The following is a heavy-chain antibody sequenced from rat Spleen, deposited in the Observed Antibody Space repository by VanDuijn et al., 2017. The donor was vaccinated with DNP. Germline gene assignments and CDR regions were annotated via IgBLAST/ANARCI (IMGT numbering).Heavy chain of an antibody. Sequence: EVQLVESGGGLVQPGRSLKLSCAASGFTFSDYNMAWVRQAPKKGLEWVATISYDGSSTYYRDSVKGRFTISRDNAKSTLYLQMDSLRSEDTATYYCARHTGMDAWGQGASVTVSS. CDR2: ISYDGSST. V-gene: IGHV5-7*01. CDR3: ARHTGMDA. CDR1: GFTFSDYN. J-gene: IGHJ4*01. D-gene: IGHD4-2*01.